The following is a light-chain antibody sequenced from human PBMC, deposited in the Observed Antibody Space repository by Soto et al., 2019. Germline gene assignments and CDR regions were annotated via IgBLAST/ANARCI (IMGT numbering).Light chain of an antibody. CDR2: GAS. CDR3: QQYGTSPPYP. Sequence: IVLTQSPGTLSLSPGERATLSCWASQSITSSFLAWYQLKPGQAPRLLIYGASSRATGIPDRFSGSGSGTDFTLTISRLAPEDFAVYYCQQYGTSPPYPFGQGTKLEIK. J-gene: IGKJ2*01. CDR1: QSITSSF. V-gene: IGKV3-20*01.